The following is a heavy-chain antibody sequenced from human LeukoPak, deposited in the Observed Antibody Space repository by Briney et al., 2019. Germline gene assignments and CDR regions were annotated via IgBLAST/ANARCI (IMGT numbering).Heavy chain of an antibody. CDR3: TTEDDGSGYYYAGDY. CDR1: GFTFSSYA. J-gene: IGHJ4*02. Sequence: GGSLRLSCAASGFTFSSYAMSWVRQAPGKGLEWVGRIKSKTDGGTTDYAAPVKGRFTISRDDSKNTLYLQMNSLKTEDTAVYYCTTEDDGSGYYYAGDYWGQGTLVTVSS. D-gene: IGHD3-22*01. V-gene: IGHV3-15*01. CDR2: IKSKTDGGTT.